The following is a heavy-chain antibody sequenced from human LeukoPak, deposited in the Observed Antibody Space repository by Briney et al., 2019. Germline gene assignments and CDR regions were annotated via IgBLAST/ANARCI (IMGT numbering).Heavy chain of an antibody. V-gene: IGHV4-38-2*02. CDR3: ARDHGAYRFYFQH. CDR1: GYSISSGYY. D-gene: IGHD4-17*01. CDR2: IYHSGST. Sequence: PSETLSLTCTVSGYSISSGYYWGWIRQPPGKGLEWIGSIYHSGSTYYNPSLKSRVTISVDTSKNQFSLKLSSVTAADTAMFYCARDHGAYRFYFQHWGQGTLVTVSS. J-gene: IGHJ1*01.